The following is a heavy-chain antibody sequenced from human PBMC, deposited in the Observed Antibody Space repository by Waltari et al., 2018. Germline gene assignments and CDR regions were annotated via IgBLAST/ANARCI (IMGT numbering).Heavy chain of an antibody. Sequence: QVQLQESGPGLVKPSQTLSLTCTVSGGSISSGSYYWSWIRQPAGKGLEWIGRIYTSGSTNENPAGKSGVTIEVDTSKNKWSRKLSAVTAADTAVYYGAREGYSGYDTGVDYWGQGTLVTVSS. V-gene: IGHV4-61*02. CDR2: IYTSGST. CDR3: AREGYSGYDTGVDY. CDR1: GGSISSGSYY. J-gene: IGHJ4*02. D-gene: IGHD5-12*01.